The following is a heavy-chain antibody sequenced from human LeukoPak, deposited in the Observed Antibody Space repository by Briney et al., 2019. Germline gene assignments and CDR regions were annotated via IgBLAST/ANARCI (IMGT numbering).Heavy chain of an antibody. D-gene: IGHD3-3*01. CDR3: ARVGETYYDFWSGNLYYYYGMDV. CDR2: MNPNSGNT. J-gene: IGHJ6*02. V-gene: IGHV1-8*01. CDR1: GYTFTSYD. Sequence: ASVKVSCKASGYTFTSYDINWVRQAPGQGLEWMGWMNPNSGNTDYAQKFQGRVTMNRNTSISTAYTELSSLRSEDTAVYYCARVGETYYDFWSGNLYYYYGMDVWGQGTTVTVSS.